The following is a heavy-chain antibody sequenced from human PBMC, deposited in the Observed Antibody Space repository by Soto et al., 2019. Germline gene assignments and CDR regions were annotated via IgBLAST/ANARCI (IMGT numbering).Heavy chain of an antibody. Sequence: PGGSLRLSCTASGFTFGDYAMSWFRQAPGKGLDWVGFIRSKAYGGTTEYAASVKGRFTISRDDSKSIAYLQMNSLKTGDTAVYYCTRSMILWTQYYYYGMDVWGQGTTVTVSS. CDR2: IRSKAYGGTT. CDR1: GFTFGDYA. J-gene: IGHJ6*02. CDR3: TRSMILWTQYYYYGMDV. V-gene: IGHV3-49*03. D-gene: IGHD3-16*01.